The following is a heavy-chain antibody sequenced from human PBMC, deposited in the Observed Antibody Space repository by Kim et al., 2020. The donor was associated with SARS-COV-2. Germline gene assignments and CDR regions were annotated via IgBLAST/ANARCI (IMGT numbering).Heavy chain of an antibody. Sequence: SVKGRFTISRDNSKNTLYLQMNSLRAEDTAVYYCARVRRSSSWYDNWFDPWGQGTLVTVSS. D-gene: IGHD6-13*01. CDR3: ARVRRSSSWYDNWFDP. V-gene: IGHV3-53*05. J-gene: IGHJ5*02.